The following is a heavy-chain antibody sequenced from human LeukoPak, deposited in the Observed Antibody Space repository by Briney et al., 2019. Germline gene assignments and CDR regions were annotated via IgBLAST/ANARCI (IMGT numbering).Heavy chain of an antibody. CDR2: INTDGSIT. Sequence: GGSLRLSCAASGFTFSSYWMHWVRQAPGKGLVWVSRINTDGSITSYADSVKGRFTISRDNAKNTLYLQMNSLRAEDTAVYYCARVLQGEWFFDYWGQGTLVTVSS. D-gene: IGHD3-3*01. CDR3: ARVLQGEWFFDY. V-gene: IGHV3-74*01. J-gene: IGHJ4*02. CDR1: GFTFSSYW.